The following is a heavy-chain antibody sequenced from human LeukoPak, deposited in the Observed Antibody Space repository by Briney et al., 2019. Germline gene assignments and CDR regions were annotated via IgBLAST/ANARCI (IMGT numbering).Heavy chain of an antibody. Sequence: GESLKISCKASGYTFTNYWMGWVRQMPGKGLEYMGIIYPDDSDTRYSPSSKGQVTISADKSINTAYLQWNSLKASDTAMYYCVRRDFDYWGQGTLVTVSS. CDR1: GYTFTNYW. CDR3: VRRDFDY. V-gene: IGHV5-51*01. CDR2: IYPDDSDT. J-gene: IGHJ4*02.